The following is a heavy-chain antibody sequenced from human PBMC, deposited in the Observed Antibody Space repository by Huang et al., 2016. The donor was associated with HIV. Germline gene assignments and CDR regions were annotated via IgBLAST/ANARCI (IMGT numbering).Heavy chain of an antibody. Sequence: QVQLVESGGGVVQPGRSLRLSCAASGFPFNNHAMHWVRQAPGKGLVWVAFISNDGSNNYYADSVKGRFTISRDSSKSTLFLHMTSLRTEDTAVYYCARAKDTWDAYDIWGQGTMVIVSS. CDR3: ARAKDTWDAYDI. CDR1: GFPFNNHA. CDR2: ISNDGSNN. V-gene: IGHV3-30-3*01. J-gene: IGHJ3*02. D-gene: IGHD5-18*01.